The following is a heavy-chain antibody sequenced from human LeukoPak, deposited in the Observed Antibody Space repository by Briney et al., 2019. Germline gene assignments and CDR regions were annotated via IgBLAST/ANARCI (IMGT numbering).Heavy chain of an antibody. CDR2: IYHSGST. J-gene: IGHJ6*02. V-gene: IGHV4-30-2*01. D-gene: IGHD4-11*01. Sequence: SETLSLTCAVSGGSISSGGYSWSWIRQPPGKGLEWIGYIYHSGSTYYNPSLKSRVTISVDRSKNQFSLKLSSVTAADTAVYYCARAQVDYNNGPGSQGYYSYSMDVWGQGTTVTVSS. CDR1: GGSISSGGYS. CDR3: ARAQVDYNNGPGSQGYYSYSMDV.